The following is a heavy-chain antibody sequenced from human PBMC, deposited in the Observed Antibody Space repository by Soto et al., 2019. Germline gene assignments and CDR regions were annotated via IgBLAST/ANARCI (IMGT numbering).Heavy chain of an antibody. Sequence: RASVKVSCKASGYTFTSYGISWVRQAPGQGLEWMGWISAYNGNTNYAQKLQGRVTMTTDTSTSTAYMELRSLRSDDTAVYYCARATYYYGSGSYPDYWGQGTLVTVSS. CDR3: ARATYYYGSGSYPDY. CDR2: ISAYNGNT. CDR1: GYTFTSYG. V-gene: IGHV1-18*04. J-gene: IGHJ4*02. D-gene: IGHD3-10*01.